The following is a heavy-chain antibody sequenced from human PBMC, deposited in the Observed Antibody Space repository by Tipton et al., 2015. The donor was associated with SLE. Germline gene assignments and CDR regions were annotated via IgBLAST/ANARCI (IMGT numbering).Heavy chain of an antibody. CDR1: AYSITSGYY. CDR3: ARSKDGAADY. Sequence: TLSLTCAVSAYSITSGYYWDWIRQPPEKGLEWIGTMYHTGSTYYNPSLKSRVTISVDTSKNQLSLKLSSVTAADTAIYYCARSKDGAADYWGRGTLVTVSS. CDR2: MYHTGST. J-gene: IGHJ4*02. V-gene: IGHV4-38-2*01. D-gene: IGHD6-13*01.